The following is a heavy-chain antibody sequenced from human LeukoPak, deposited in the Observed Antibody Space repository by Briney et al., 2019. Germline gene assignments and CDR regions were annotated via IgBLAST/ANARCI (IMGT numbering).Heavy chain of an antibody. CDR2: INSNGGST. Sequence: PGGSLRLSCAASGFTFSRNAMHWVRQAPGKGLEHVSGINSNGGSTYYANSVKGRLTISRDNSKNTLYLQMNSLRAEDTAVYYCARSWGLWFGELSALDPWGQGTLVTVSS. D-gene: IGHD3-10*01. J-gene: IGHJ5*02. CDR1: GFTFSRNA. CDR3: ARSWGLWFGELSALDP. V-gene: IGHV3-64*01.